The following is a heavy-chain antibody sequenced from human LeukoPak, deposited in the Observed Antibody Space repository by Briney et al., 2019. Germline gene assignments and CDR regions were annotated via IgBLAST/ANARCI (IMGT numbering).Heavy chain of an antibody. CDR1: GYTFTSYH. J-gene: IGHJ3*02. CDR3: ARPITGSNAFDI. D-gene: IGHD1-20*01. V-gene: IGHV1-8*01. CDR2: MNPNNGNT. Sequence: ASVKVSCKASGYTFTSYHINWVRQATGQGLEWMGWMNPNNGNTGYAQKFQGRVTMTRNTSISTAYMELSSLRSEDTAVYYCARPITGSNAFDIWGQGTMVTVSS.